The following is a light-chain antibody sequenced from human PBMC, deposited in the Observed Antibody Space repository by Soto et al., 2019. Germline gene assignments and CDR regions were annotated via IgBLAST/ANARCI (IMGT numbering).Light chain of an antibody. CDR2: GTS. J-gene: IGKJ5*01. V-gene: IGKV3D-20*02. Sequence: EIVLTQSPGTLSLSPGESATLSCRASQSISSSFFAWYQHKPGQAPRLLIYGTSNRATGIPDRFSGSGSGTDFTLTISSLEPEDFAVYYCQQRSNWPPITFGQGTRLEIK. CDR1: QSISSSF. CDR3: QQRSNWPPIT.